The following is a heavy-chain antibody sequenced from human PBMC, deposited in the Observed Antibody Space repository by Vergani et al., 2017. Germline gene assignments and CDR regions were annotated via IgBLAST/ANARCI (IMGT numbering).Heavy chain of an antibody. J-gene: IGHJ4*02. Sequence: QLQLQESCPGLVKPSETLYLTCSVSGDFITSRLDYWGWIRQTPGNGLEWIGSMYHSGTTYYNPSLKRRATLSVDTSKNQISLQVTSVTAADTAVYYCARHQIGRYTEYWVQGILVTVSS. D-gene: IGHD1-14*01. CDR1: GDFITSRLDY. V-gene: IGHV4-39*01. CDR3: ARHQIGRYTEY. CDR2: MYHSGTT.